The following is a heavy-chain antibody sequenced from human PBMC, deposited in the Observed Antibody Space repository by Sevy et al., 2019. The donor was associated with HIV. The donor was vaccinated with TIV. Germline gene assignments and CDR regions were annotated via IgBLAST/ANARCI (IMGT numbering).Heavy chain of an antibody. Sequence: GGYLRLSCAASGFTFSDSWMHWVRQAPGKGLEWVANINQDGNEKYYVDSVKVRFTISRDNAKNSLYLQMNSLRDDDTPVYYCATFSVGYWGQGTLVTVSS. J-gene: IGHJ4*02. CDR2: INQDGNEK. V-gene: IGHV3-7*01. CDR1: GFTFSDSW. D-gene: IGHD3-3*01. CDR3: ATFSVGY.